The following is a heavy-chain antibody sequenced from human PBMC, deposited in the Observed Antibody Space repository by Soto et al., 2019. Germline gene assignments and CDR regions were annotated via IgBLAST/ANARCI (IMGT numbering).Heavy chain of an antibody. V-gene: IGHV4-39*01. D-gene: IGHD3-9*01. CDR2: IYYNGST. Sequence: SHTLSLTCTVSAGSMDTTIYYWGWIRQPPRKGLECIGNIYYNGSTYYNPSLKSRVTMSGDTSKNQFSLKLSSVTATDTAVYYCARTRYFDWLLDYYYYYGMDVWGQGTTHT. CDR1: AGSMDTTIYY. CDR3: ARTRYFDWLLDYYYYYGMDV. J-gene: IGHJ6*02.